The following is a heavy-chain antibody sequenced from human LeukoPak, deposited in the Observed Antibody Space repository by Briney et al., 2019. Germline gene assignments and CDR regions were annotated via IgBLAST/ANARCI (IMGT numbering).Heavy chain of an antibody. J-gene: IGHJ4*02. V-gene: IGHV3-43*02. CDR3: ARESERSGWYDY. CDR2: ISGDGGST. Sequence: SGGSLRLSCAAPGFIFDDYAIHWVRQAPGKGLGWVSLISGDGGSTFYADSVKGRFTISRDNSKNSLYLQMSSLRSEDTALYYCARESERSGWYDYWGQGTLVTVSS. D-gene: IGHD6-19*01. CDR1: GFIFDDYA.